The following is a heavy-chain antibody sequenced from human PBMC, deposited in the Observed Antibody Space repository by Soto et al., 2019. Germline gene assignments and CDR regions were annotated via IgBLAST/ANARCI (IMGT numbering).Heavy chain of an antibody. CDR2: IYHSETT. D-gene: IGHD3-10*01. J-gene: IGHJ4*02. Sequence: QVQLQESGPGLVKPSGTLSLTCAVSGDSISSNKWWSWVRPPPGKGLEWIGEIYHSETTNYNPSLKSRVTISVDQSKNQCSLKLTSVTAADTAVYYCARRGLRGVPVFDYWGQGTLVTVSS. V-gene: IGHV4-4*02. CDR1: GDSISSNKW. CDR3: ARRGLRGVPVFDY.